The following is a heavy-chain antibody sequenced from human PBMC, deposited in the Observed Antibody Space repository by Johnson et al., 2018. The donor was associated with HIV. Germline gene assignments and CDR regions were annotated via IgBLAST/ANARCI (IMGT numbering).Heavy chain of an antibody. D-gene: IGHD3-16*01. CDR3: GRDGEFGLAWGWAFGI. V-gene: IGHV3-30*04. CDR1: GFTFSSYA. Sequence: QVQVVESGGGVVQPGRSLRLSCAASGFTFSSYAMHWVRQAPGKGLEWVAVISYDGSNKYYANSVKGRFTMSRDNSKNKLYLQTNSLRAEDTAVYYCGRDGEFGLAWGWAFGIWGQGTMVTVAS. J-gene: IGHJ3*02. CDR2: ISYDGSNK.